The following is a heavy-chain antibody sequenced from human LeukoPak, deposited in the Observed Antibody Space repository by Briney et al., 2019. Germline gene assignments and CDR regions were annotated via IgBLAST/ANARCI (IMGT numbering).Heavy chain of an antibody. D-gene: IGHD3-3*01. CDR3: ARGAEYYAIWRGYAGYSDY. J-gene: IGHJ4*02. CDR2: IYHRGST. Sequence: SETLSLTCTVSGYSTSNGYYWGWIRQPPGKGLEWVGSIYHRGSTYYNPSLRSRVTISLDRSKKKFSLKLTSVTAADTAVYFCARGAEYYAIWRGYAGYSDYWGQGISVTVSS. CDR1: GYSTSNGYY. V-gene: IGHV4-38-2*02.